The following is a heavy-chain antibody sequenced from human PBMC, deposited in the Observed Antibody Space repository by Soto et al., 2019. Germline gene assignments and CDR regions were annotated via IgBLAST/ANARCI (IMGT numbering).Heavy chain of an antibody. CDR3: ARANYYDSSGYYYLAFDI. CDR2: ISSSSSCI. V-gene: IGHV3-21*01. J-gene: IGHJ3*02. Sequence: GGSLRLSFAASGYTFSSYSMNWVRQAPGKGLEWVSSISSSSSCIYYADSVKGRFTISRDNAKNSLYLQMNSLRAEDTAVYYCARANYYDSSGYYYLAFDIWGQGTMVTVSS. CDR1: GYTFSSYS. D-gene: IGHD3-22*01.